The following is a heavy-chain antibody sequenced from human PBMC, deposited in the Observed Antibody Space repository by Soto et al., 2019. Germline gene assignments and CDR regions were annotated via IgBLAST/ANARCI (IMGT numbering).Heavy chain of an antibody. CDR2: VSDDGSND. Sequence: QVHLVESGGGVVQPGTSLRLSCAASGFSFKDYGIHWVRQAPGKGLEWVAFVSDDGSNDYYADSVKGRFIISRDNSKNTVSLQMSSLRADDTAVYYCAKDRIHLWALDYWVQGTLVTVSS. CDR1: GFSFKDYG. CDR3: AKDRIHLWALDY. D-gene: IGHD5-18*01. J-gene: IGHJ4*02. V-gene: IGHV3-30*18.